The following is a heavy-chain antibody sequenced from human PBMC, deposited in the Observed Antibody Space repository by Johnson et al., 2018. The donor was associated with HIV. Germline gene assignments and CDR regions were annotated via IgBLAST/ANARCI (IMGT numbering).Heavy chain of an antibody. V-gene: IGHV3-30-3*01. CDR2: ISYDGSNK. CDR3: AREWIGHSSSWFRYAFDI. D-gene: IGHD6-13*01. CDR1: GFTFSSYA. J-gene: IGHJ3*02. Sequence: QMQLVESGGGLVKPGGSLRLSCAASGFTFSSYAMHWVRQAPGKGLEWVAVISYDGSNKYYADSVKGRFTISRDNSKNTLYLQMNSLRAEDTAVYYCAREWIGHSSSWFRYAFDIWGQGTMVTVSS.